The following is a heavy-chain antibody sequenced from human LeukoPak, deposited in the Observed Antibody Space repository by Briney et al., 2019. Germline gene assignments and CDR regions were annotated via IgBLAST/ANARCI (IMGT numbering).Heavy chain of an antibody. Sequence: PGGSLRLSCAASGFTFSSSAMTWVRQAPGKGLEWVSAINSGGDDTVHADSVKGRLTISRDNSKNTLYLQMNSLRAEDTAKYYCTKGGSYAPLDCWGQGTLVTVSS. V-gene: IGHV3-23*01. D-gene: IGHD1-26*01. CDR2: INSGGDDT. CDR1: GFTFSSSA. CDR3: TKGGSYAPLDC. J-gene: IGHJ4*02.